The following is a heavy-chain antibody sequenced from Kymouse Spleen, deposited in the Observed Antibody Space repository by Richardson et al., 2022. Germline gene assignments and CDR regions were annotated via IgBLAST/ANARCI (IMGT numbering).Heavy chain of an antibody. CDR2: IYYSGST. J-gene: IGHJ4*02. D-gene: IGHD1-7*01. CDR3: ARESGTTGFDY. V-gene: IGHV4-61*01. CDR1: GGSVSSGSYY. Sequence: QVQLQESGPGLVKPSETLSLTCTVSGGSVSSGSYYWSWIRQPPGKGLEWIGYIYYSGSTNYNPSLKSRVTISVDTSKNQFSLKLSSVTAADTAVYYCARESGTTGFDYWGQGTLVTVSS.